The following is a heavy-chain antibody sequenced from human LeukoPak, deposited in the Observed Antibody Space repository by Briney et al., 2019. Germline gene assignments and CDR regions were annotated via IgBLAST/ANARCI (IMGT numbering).Heavy chain of an antibody. D-gene: IGHD5-12*01. V-gene: IGHV1-69*13. Sequence: SVKVSCKASGGTFSSYAISWVRQAPGQGLGWMGGIIPIFGTANYAQKFQGRVTITADESTSTAYMELSSLRSEDTAVYYCARDLTLYSGYDLDYWGQGTLVTVSS. J-gene: IGHJ4*02. CDR3: ARDLTLYSGYDLDY. CDR1: GGTFSSYA. CDR2: IIPIFGTA.